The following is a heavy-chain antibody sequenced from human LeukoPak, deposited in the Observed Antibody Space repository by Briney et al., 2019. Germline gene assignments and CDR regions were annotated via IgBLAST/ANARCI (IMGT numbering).Heavy chain of an antibody. Sequence: SQTLSLTCAISGDSVSSNSAAWNWIRQSPSRGLEWLGRTYYRSKWYNDYAVSVKSRITINPDTSKNQFSLQLNSVTPEDTALYYCARELEVAVAGPRAFDIWGQGTMVTVSS. V-gene: IGHV6-1*01. CDR3: ARELEVAVAGPRAFDI. J-gene: IGHJ3*02. CDR2: TYYRSKWYN. D-gene: IGHD6-19*01. CDR1: GDSVSSNSAA.